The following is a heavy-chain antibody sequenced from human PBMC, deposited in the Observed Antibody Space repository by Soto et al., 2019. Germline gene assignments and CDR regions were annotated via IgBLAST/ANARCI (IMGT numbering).Heavy chain of an antibody. CDR2: TYYRSKWYN. V-gene: IGHV6-1*01. CDR3: AREAFWGVPTVNWFDS. J-gene: IGHJ5*01. CDR1: GDSVSSNSVA. D-gene: IGHD3-16*01. Sequence: PSQTLSLTCAISGDSVSSNSVAWNWIRQSPSRGLEWLGRTYYRSKWYNDYAISVKSRITINPDTSKNQFSLQLNSVTPEDTAVYYCAREAFWGVPTVNWFDSWGQGTLVTVSS.